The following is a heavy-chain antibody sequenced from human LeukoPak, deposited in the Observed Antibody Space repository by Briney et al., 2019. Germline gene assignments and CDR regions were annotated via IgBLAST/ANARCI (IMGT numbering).Heavy chain of an antibody. J-gene: IGHJ3*02. Sequence: GGSLRLSCAASGFTFSSYSINWVRQAPGKGLEWVSSIDSSSSYIYYADSVKGRFTISRDNAKNPLFLQMNSLRVEDTAVYYCARPGITGTMGYGAFDIWGQGTRVTVSS. CDR2: IDSSSSYI. D-gene: IGHD1-7*01. CDR3: ARPGITGTMGYGAFDI. CDR1: GFTFSSYS. V-gene: IGHV3-21*01.